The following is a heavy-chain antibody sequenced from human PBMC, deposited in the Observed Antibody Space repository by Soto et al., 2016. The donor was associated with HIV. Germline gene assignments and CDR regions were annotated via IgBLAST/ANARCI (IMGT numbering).Heavy chain of an antibody. Sequence: EVRLVESGGTIVPPGQSLRLTCEASGFNFDDYAINWVRQVPGKGLEWVSVISGDGGGKHYADSVKGRFSISRDNRENSVFLQMNSLRSEDTALYYCAKVPHYDASGIFGYFDFWGQGTLVTVSS. CDR1: GFNFDDYA. J-gene: IGHJ4*02. V-gene: IGHV3-43*02. CDR2: ISGDGGGK. D-gene: IGHD3-22*01. CDR3: AKVPHYDASGIFGYFDF.